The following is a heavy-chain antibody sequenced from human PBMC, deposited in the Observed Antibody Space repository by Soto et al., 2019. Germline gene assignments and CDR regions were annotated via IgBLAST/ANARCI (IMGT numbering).Heavy chain of an antibody. J-gene: IGHJ5*02. D-gene: IGHD2-2*01. Sequence: SETLSLTCAVYGGSFSGYYWSWIRQPPGKGLEWIGEINHSGSTNYNPSLKSRVTISVDTSKNQFSLKLSSVTAADTAVYYCAREPSRYNWFDPWGQGTLVTVSS. CDR3: AREPSRYNWFDP. CDR2: INHSGST. CDR1: GGSFSGYY. V-gene: IGHV4-34*01.